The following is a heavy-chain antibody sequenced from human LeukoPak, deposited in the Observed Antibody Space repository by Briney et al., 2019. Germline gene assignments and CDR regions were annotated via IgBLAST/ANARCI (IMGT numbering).Heavy chain of an antibody. D-gene: IGHD3-3*01. CDR3: ARLVRYYDFWSGYYRRRWFDP. CDR1: GGSISSYY. Sequence: TSETLSLTCTVSGGSISSYYWSWIRQPPGKGLEWIGYIYTSGSTNYNPSLKSRVTISVDTSKNQFSLKLSSVTAADTAVYYCARLVRYYDFWSGYYRRRWFDPWGQGTLVTVSS. CDR2: IYTSGST. J-gene: IGHJ5*02. V-gene: IGHV4-4*09.